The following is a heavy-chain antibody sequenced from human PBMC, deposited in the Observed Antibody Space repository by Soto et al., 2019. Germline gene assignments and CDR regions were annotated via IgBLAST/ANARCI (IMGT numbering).Heavy chain of an antibody. Sequence: QVQLMESGGGVVQPGKSLRLSCAASGFTFSSYGIHWVRQAPGKGLEWVAVIWYDGTNKYYADSVKGRFTISRDNFKNTLYLQMNSLRAEDTAVYYCARVRELKLFDAFDIWGQGTMVTVSS. D-gene: IGHD1-7*01. V-gene: IGHV3-33*01. CDR2: IWYDGTNK. CDR3: ARVRELKLFDAFDI. CDR1: GFTFSSYG. J-gene: IGHJ3*02.